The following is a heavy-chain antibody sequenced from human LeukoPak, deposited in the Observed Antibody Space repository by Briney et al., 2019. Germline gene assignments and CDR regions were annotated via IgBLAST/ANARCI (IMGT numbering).Heavy chain of an antibody. D-gene: IGHD5-18*01. CDR2: TYYRSKWYY. CDR3: VREFNSAFDY. Sequence: SQTLSLTCAISGDSVSTNSAAWNWIRQSPSRGLEWVARTYYRSKWYYDYEVSVQSRITVNPDTSKNQLSLQLNSATPEDTAVYYCVREFNSAFDYWGQGTLVTVSS. CDR1: GDSVSTNSAA. V-gene: IGHV6-1*01. J-gene: IGHJ4*02.